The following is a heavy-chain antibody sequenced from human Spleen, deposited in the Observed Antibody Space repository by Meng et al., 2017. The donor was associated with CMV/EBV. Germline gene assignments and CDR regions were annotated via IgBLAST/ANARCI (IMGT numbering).Heavy chain of an antibody. CDR3: ARYAWHSMMPFDY. V-gene: IGHV4-4*02. J-gene: IGHJ4*02. CDR1: GGSISISTW. D-gene: IGHD3-22*01. Sequence: QFQLTESCPGLVKPSGTLSLTFAVSGGSISISTWWSWVRQPPGKGLEWIGEIYHSGGTNYNPSLRGRVTMSVDTSKNQFSLKLSSVTAADTAVYYCARYAWHSMMPFDYWGQGTLVTVSS. CDR2: IYHSGGT.